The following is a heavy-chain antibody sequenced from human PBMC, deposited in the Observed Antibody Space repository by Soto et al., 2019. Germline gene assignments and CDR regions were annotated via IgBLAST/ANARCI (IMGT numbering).Heavy chain of an antibody. Sequence: EVQLLESGGGSVQPGGSLRLYYAASGFTFSSYAMSWVRQAPGKGLEWVSGVSGSGGSTYCVDSVKGRFTISRDNSKNTLYLQMNSLRAEDTAVYYCAKDFGYNYGYDAFDIWGQGTMVTVSS. J-gene: IGHJ3*02. V-gene: IGHV3-23*01. D-gene: IGHD5-18*01. CDR1: GFTFSSYA. CDR3: AKDFGYNYGYDAFDI. CDR2: VSGSGGST.